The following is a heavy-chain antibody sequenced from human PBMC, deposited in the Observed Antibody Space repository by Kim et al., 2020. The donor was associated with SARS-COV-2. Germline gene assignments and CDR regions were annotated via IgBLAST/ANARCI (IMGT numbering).Heavy chain of an antibody. J-gene: IGHJ4*02. CDR3: ARDASYYDILPDYYFDY. V-gene: IGHV3-30-3*01. CDR1: GFTFSSYA. Sequence: GGSLRLSCAASGFTFSSYAMHWVRQAPGKGLEWVAVISYDGSNKYYADSVKGRFTISRDNSKNTLYLQMNSLRAEDTAVYYCARDASYYDILPDYYFDYWGQGTLVTVSS. CDR2: ISYDGSNK. D-gene: IGHD3-9*01.